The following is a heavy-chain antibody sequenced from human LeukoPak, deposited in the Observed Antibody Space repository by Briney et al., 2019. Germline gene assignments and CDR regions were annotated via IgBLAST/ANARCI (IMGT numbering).Heavy chain of an antibody. V-gene: IGHV4-38-2*02. CDR1: GYSISSGYY. CDR2: IYHSGST. J-gene: IGHJ3*02. CDR3: ARGPYKYDGSGAFDI. D-gene: IGHD3-22*01. Sequence: SETLSLTCTVSGYSISSGYYWGWIRQPPGKGLEWIGSIYHSGSTYYNPSLKSRVTISVDTSKNQFSLKLSSVTAADTAVYYCARGPYKYDGSGAFDIWGQGTMVTVSS.